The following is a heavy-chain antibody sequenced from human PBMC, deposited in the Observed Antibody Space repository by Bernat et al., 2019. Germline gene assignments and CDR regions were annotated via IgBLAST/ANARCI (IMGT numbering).Heavy chain of an antibody. CDR2: IYPGDSDT. V-gene: IGHV5-51*01. D-gene: IGHD6-19*01. CDR1: GYSFTSYW. J-gene: IGHJ4*02. Sequence: EVQLVQSGAEVKKPGESLRISCKGSGYSFTSYWIGWVRQMPGKGLEWMGIIYPGDSDTRYSPSFQGQVTISADKSISTAYLQWSSLKASDTAMYYCARQTFSSGWYGGYDYWGQGTLVTVSS. CDR3: ARQTFSSGWYGGYDY.